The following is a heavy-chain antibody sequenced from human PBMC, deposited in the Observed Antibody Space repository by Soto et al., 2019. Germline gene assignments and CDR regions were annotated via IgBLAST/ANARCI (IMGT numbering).Heavy chain of an antibody. V-gene: IGHV3-33*01. CDR3: ARDHYYDSSGYPGYLDY. Sequence: GSLRLSCAASGFTFSSYGMHWVRQAPGKGLEWVAVIWYDGSNKYYADSVKGRFTISRDNSKNTLYLQMNSLRAEDTAVYYCARDHYYDSSGYPGYLDYWGQGTLVTVSS. CDR1: GFTFSSYG. CDR2: IWYDGSNK. J-gene: IGHJ4*02. D-gene: IGHD3-22*01.